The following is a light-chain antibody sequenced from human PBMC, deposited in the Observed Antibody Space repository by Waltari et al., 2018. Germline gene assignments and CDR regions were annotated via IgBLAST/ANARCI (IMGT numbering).Light chain of an antibody. J-gene: IGLJ2*01. CDR1: SSDIGSHH. CDR2: RNT. V-gene: IGLV1-47*01. CDR3: VTWGDSLV. Sequence: QSVLAQPPSVTGSPGQRVTISCSGSSSDIGSHHVYWYQQVAGAAPRLLIYRNTQRPSGAPDRFSGSRSGTSASLDSSGLRSEDEAVYYCVTWGDSLVFGGGTKLTVL.